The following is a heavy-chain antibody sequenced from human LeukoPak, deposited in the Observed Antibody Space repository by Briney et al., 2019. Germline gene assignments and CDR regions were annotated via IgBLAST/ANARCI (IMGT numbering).Heavy chain of an antibody. D-gene: IGHD6-6*01. J-gene: IGHJ5*02. CDR1: GYTFTSYG. V-gene: IGHV1-18*01. CDR2: ISAYNGNT. CDR3: ARDGKKYSSFAGNWFDP. Sequence: ASVKVSCKASGYTFTSYGISWVRQAPGQGLEWMGWISAYNGNTNYAQKLQGRVTMTTDTSTSTAYMELRSLRSDDTVVYYCARDGKKYSSFAGNWFDPWGQGTLVTVSS.